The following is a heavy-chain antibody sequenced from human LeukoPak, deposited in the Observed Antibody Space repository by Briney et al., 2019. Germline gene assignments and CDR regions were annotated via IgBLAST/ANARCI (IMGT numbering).Heavy chain of an antibody. V-gene: IGHV4-38-2*01. CDR2: IYHSGST. Sequence: PSETLSLTCAVSGYSISSGYYWGWIRQPPGKGLEWIGSIYHSGSTYYNPSLKSRVTISVDTSKNQFSLKLSSVTAADTAVYYCARHDSFWSGYYTDKYFQHWGQGTLVTVSS. CDR3: ARHDSFWSGYYTDKYFQH. CDR1: GYSISSGYY. J-gene: IGHJ1*01. D-gene: IGHD3-3*01.